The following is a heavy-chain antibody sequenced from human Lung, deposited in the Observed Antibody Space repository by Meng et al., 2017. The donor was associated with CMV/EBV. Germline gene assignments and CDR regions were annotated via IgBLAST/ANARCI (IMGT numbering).Heavy chain of an antibody. Sequence: VQLVESGGGLVQPGGSLRLSCAASGFTFSSYGFHWVRQAPGKGLEWVAIISYDGGNEYYADSVKGRFTISRDNSKNTLYLQMNSLRADDTAVYYCAKGSRWLPTDYWGQGTLVTVSS. V-gene: IGHV3-30*18. CDR2: ISYDGGNE. D-gene: IGHD5-24*01. CDR3: AKGSRWLPTDY. CDR1: GFTFSSYG. J-gene: IGHJ4*02.